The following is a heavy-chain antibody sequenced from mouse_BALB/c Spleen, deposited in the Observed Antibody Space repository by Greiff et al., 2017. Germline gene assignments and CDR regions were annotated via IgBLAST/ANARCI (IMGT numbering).Heavy chain of an antibody. Sequence: EVMLVESGGDLVKPGGSLKLSCAASGFTFSSYGMSWVRQTPDKRLEWVATISSGGSYTYYPDSVKGRFTISRDNAKNTLYLQMSSLKSEDTAMYYCARGLYDGYYDWYFDVWGAGTTVTVSS. J-gene: IGHJ1*01. V-gene: IGHV5-6*01. CDR2: ISSGGSYT. CDR3: ARGLYDGYYDWYFDV. CDR1: GFTFSSYG. D-gene: IGHD2-3*01.